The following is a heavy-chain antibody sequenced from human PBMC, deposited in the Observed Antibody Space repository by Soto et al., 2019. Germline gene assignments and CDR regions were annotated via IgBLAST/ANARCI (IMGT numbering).Heavy chain of an antibody. CDR1: GGTFSTYA. J-gene: IGHJ6*02. CDR3: AKQLNCNYYDNGIDV. CDR2: IIPIFNRP. D-gene: IGHD3-22*01. Sequence: QVQLVQSGAEVKKPGSSVKVSCKASGGTFSTYAISWVRQAPGQGLEWMGGIIPIFNRPNYAQKFQARLTIAADESSSTGNMELSSLRSEDTAVYYCAKQLNCNYYDNGIDVWGQGTTVTVPS. V-gene: IGHV1-69*12.